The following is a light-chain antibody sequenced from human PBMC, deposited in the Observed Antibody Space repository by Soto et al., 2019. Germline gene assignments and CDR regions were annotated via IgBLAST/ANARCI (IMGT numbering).Light chain of an antibody. CDR2: GAS. Sequence: SPGEIATLSCSASQTVIHNHSAWYQQKPGQAPRLLIYGASTRATGIPARFSGSGSGTEFTLTISSLQSEDFAVYYCQQYNNWWTFGQGTKVE. CDR3: QQYNNWWT. V-gene: IGKV3-15*01. CDR1: QTVIHN. J-gene: IGKJ1*01.